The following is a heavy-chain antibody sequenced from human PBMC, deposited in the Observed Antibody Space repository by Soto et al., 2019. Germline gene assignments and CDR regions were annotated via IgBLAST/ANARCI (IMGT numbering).Heavy chain of an antibody. D-gene: IGHD2-2*01. CDR1: GFTFSSYW. CDR3: ARDEIDIVVVPAAGDYYYYMDV. CDR2: IKQDGSEK. J-gene: IGHJ6*03. Sequence: GGSLRLSCAASGFTFSSYWMSWVRQAPGKGLEWVANIKQDGSEKYYVDSVKGRFTISRENAKNSLYLQMNSLRAEDTAVYYCARDEIDIVVVPAAGDYYYYMDVWGKGTTVTVSS. V-gene: IGHV3-7*01.